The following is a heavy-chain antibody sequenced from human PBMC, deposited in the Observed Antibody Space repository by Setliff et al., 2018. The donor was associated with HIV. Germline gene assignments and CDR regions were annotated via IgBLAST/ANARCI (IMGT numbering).Heavy chain of an antibody. J-gene: IGHJ4*02. CDR2: IYYSGMT. V-gene: IGHV4-59*08. D-gene: IGHD3-3*01. CDR1: GGSISSYY. CDR3: ARHANYDFWSGYWGYYFDY. Sequence: SETLSLTCSVSGGSISSYYWSWIRQPPGKGLEWIGDIYYSGMTNYNPSLQSRVTISLDTSKNQFSLKLSSVTAADTAVYYCARHANYDFWSGYWGYYFDYWGQGTLVTVSS.